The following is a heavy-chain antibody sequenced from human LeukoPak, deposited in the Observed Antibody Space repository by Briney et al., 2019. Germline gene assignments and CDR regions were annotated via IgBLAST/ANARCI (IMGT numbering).Heavy chain of an antibody. V-gene: IGHV3-13*01. CDR2: IGTAGDT. CDR1: GFTFSSYD. CDR3: ARVGRDDSSGYDYYGMDV. Sequence: QPGGSLRLSCAASGFTFSSYDMHWVRQATGRGLEWVSAIGTAGDTYYPGSVKGRFTISRENAKNSLYLQMNSLGAGDTAVYYCARVGRDDSSGYDYYGMDVWGQGTTVTVSS. J-gene: IGHJ6*02. D-gene: IGHD3-22*01.